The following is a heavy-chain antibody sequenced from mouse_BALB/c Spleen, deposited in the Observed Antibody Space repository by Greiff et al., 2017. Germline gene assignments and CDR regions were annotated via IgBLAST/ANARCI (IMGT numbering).Heavy chain of an antibody. Sequence: QVQLKESGPGLVAPSQSLSITCTVSGFSLTSYGVHWVRQPPGKGLEWLGVIWAGGSTNYNSALMSRLSISKDNSKGQVFLKMNSLQTDDTAMYYCARAPYYGSSYGGWYFDVWGAGTTVTVSS. CDR3: ARAPYYGSSYGGWYFDV. J-gene: IGHJ1*01. V-gene: IGHV2-9*02. D-gene: IGHD1-1*01. CDR1: GFSLTSYG. CDR2: IWAGGST.